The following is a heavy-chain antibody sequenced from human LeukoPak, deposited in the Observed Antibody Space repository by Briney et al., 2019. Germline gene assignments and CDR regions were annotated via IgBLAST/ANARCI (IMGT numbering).Heavy chain of an antibody. CDR3: ARRAVYYYYGMDV. D-gene: IGHD6-25*01. V-gene: IGHV1-2*02. CDR2: INPNSGGT. CDR1: GYTFTGYY. J-gene: IGHJ6*02. Sequence: ASVKVSCKASGYTFTGYYMHWVRQAPGQGLEWMGWINPNSGGTNYAQKFQGRVTMTRDTSISTAYMELSSLKSDDTAVYYCARRAVYYYYGMDVWGQGSTVTV.